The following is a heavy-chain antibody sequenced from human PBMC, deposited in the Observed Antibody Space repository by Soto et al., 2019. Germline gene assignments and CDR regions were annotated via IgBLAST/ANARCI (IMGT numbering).Heavy chain of an antibody. CDR2: IWYDGSNK. Sequence: GGSLRLSCAASGFIFSNYGIHWVRQAPGKGLEWVALIWYDGSNKYYADSVKGRFIVSRDNTNNTVYLQLNRLTADDTAMYDCARERAGATSQDVWGPVPMVSVST. J-gene: IGHJ4*02. V-gene: IGHV3-33*01. CDR1: GFIFSNYG. D-gene: IGHD6-25*01. CDR3: ARERAGATSQDV.